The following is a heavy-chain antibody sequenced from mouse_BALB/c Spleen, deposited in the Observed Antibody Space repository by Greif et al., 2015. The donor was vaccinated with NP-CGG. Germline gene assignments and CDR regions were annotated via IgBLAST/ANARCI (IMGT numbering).Heavy chain of an antibody. CDR1: GFTFSDYG. J-gene: IGHJ1*01. CDR3: ARDYGSSYWYFDV. Sequence: EVMLVESGGGLVQPGGSRKLSCAASGFTFSDYGMAWVRQAPGKGPEWVAFISNLAYSIYYADTVTGRFTISRENAENTLYLEMSSLRSEDTAMYYCARDYGSSYWYFDVWGAGTTVTVSS. CDR2: ISNLAYSI. V-gene: IGHV5-15*02. D-gene: IGHD1-1*01.